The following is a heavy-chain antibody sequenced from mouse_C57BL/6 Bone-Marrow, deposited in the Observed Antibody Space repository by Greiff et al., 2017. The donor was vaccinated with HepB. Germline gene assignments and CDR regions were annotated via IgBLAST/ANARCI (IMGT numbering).Heavy chain of an antibody. CDR1: GYTFTSYW. V-gene: IGHV1-50*01. CDR2: IDPSDSYT. D-gene: IGHD2-10*02. Sequence: QVQLQQPGAELVKPGASVKLSCKASGYTFTSYWMQWVKQRPGQGLEWIGEIDPSDSYTNYNQKFKGKATLTVDTSSSTAYMQLSSLTSEDSAVYYCARGYGNYDWYFDVWGTGTTVTVSS. CDR3: ARGYGNYDWYFDV. J-gene: IGHJ1*03.